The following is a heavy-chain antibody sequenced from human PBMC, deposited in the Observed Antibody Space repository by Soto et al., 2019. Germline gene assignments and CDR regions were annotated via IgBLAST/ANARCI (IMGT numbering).Heavy chain of an antibody. CDR3: ARAHYYGSGMVHYYYSGMDV. J-gene: IGHJ6*02. CDR2: IGTAGDT. CDR1: GFTFSSYD. V-gene: IGHV3-13*01. Sequence: GGSLRLSCAASGFTFSSYDMHWVRQATGKGLEWVSAIGTAGDTYYPGSVKGRFTISRENAKNSLYLQMNSLRAGDTAVYYCARAHYYGSGMVHYYYSGMDVWGQGTTVTVSS. D-gene: IGHD3-10*01.